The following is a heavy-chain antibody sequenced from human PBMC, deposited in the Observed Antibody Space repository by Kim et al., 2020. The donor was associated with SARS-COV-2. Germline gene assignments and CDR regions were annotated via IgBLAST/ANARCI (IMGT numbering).Heavy chain of an antibody. D-gene: IGHD3-22*01. Sequence: DYGKGRFTISRDNSKNTLYLQMNSLRAEDTAVYYCAREFAYDSSGYYSDYWGQGTLVTVSS. V-gene: IGHV3-30*07. CDR3: AREFAYDSSGYYSDY. J-gene: IGHJ4*02.